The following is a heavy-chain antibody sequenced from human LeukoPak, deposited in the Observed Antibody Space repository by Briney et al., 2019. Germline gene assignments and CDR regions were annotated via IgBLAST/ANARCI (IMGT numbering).Heavy chain of an antibody. D-gene: IGHD3-22*01. Sequence: GGSLRLSCAASGFTFDDYGMSWVRQAPGKGLEWVSGINWNGGSTGYADSVKGRFTISRDNAKNSLYLQMNSLRAKVTALYHCVRYYYEGHFDYWGQGTLVTVSS. J-gene: IGHJ4*02. CDR1: GFTFDDYG. CDR2: INWNGGST. V-gene: IGHV3-20*01. CDR3: VRYYYEGHFDY.